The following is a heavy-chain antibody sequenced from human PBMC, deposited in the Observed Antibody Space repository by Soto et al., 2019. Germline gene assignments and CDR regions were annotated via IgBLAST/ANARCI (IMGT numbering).Heavy chain of an antibody. CDR2: IYYSGST. J-gene: IGHJ4*02. V-gene: IGHV4-59*08. Sequence: PSDTLSLTFTVSGCSISSYYWSWIRQPPGKGLEWIGYIYYSGSTNYNPSLKSRVTISVDTSKNQFSLKLSSVTAADTAVYYCARLNCSSTSCLIDYWGQGTLVTVSS. CDR1: GCSISSYY. D-gene: IGHD2-2*01. CDR3: ARLNCSSTSCLIDY.